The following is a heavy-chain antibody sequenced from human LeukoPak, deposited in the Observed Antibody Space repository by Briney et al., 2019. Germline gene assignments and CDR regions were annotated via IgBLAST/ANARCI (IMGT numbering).Heavy chain of an antibody. D-gene: IGHD3-3*01. V-gene: IGHV4-59*04. CDR3: ARGLYYDFWSGLPRARWFDP. J-gene: IGHJ5*02. CDR2: IYYSGST. CDR1: GFTFSSYE. Sequence: GSLRLSCAASGFTFSSYEMNWIRQPPGKGLEWIGSIYYSGSTYYNPSLKSRVTMSVDTSKNQFSLKLSSVTAADTAVYYCARGLYYDFWSGLPRARWFDPWGQGTLVTVSS.